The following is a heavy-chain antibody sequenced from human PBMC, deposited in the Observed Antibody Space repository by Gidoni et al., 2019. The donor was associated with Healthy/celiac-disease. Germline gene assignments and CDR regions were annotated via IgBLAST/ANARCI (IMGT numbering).Heavy chain of an antibody. V-gene: IGHV3-23*01. CDR3: AKVRVRGVTADAFDI. J-gene: IGHJ3*02. D-gene: IGHD3-10*01. CDR1: GFSFGSYA. Sequence: EVQLLESGGGLVQPGGSLRLSCAASGFSFGSYAMSWVRQAPGKGLEWVSAISGIGGSTYYADSVKGRFTISRDNAKNTLYLQMNSLRAEDTAVYYCAKVRVRGVTADAFDIWGQGTMVTVSS. CDR2: ISGIGGST.